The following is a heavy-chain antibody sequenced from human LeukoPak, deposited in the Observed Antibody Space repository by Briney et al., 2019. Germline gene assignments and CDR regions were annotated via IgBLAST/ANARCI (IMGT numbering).Heavy chain of an antibody. CDR3: AKDAVERATRTFDY. CDR1: GFTFSSYG. V-gene: IGHV3-30*18. CDR2: ISYDGSNK. D-gene: IGHD5-24*01. Sequence: GRSLRLSCAASGFTFSSYGMHWVRQAPGKGLEWVAVISYDGSNKYYADSVKGRFTISRDNSKNTLYLQMNSLRAEDTAVYYCAKDAVERATRTFDYWGQGTLVTVSS. J-gene: IGHJ4*02.